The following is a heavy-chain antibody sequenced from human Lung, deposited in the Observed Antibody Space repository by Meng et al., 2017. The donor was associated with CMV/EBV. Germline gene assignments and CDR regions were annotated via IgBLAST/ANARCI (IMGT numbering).Heavy chain of an antibody. J-gene: IGHJ4*02. V-gene: IGHV3-23*01. D-gene: IGHD3-16*01. Sequence: GESLKISCTASGFTFSTYAMSWVRQAPGKGLEWVSGISGSGVSTYYADSVKGRFTISRDNSKNTLYLQMNSLRAEDTAIYYCATVLTLGEWRDWGQGTRVTVSS. CDR1: GFTFSTYA. CDR3: ATVLTLGEWRD. CDR2: ISGSGVST.